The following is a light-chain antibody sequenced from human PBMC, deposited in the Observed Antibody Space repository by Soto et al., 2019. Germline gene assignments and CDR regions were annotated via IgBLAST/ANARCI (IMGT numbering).Light chain of an antibody. V-gene: IGLV1-40*01. CDR3: QSYDSSLSAVV. J-gene: IGLJ2*01. CDR2: GNI. CDR1: SSNIGAGYD. Sequence: QSVLTQPPSVSGAPGQRVTISCTGSSSNIGAGYDVHWYQQLPGTAPKLLIYGNINRPSGVPDRFSGSKSGTSASLAITGLQAEDEADNYGQSYDSSLSAVVFGGGTKLPVL.